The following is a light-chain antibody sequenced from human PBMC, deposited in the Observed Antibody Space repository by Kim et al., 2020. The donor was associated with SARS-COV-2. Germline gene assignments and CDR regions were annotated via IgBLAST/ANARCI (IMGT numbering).Light chain of an antibody. CDR3: MQGTHWPGT. CDR1: RGRVQGDGRTC. Sequence: PAAVTCRAGRGRVQGDGRTCLEWFQERPGESPRRLMCRVSSRDSGVPDRFSGSGSGTDFTLKISRVEAEDVGVYYCMQGTHWPGTFGQGTKVDIK. V-gene: IGKV2-30*02. J-gene: IGKJ1*01. CDR2: RVS.